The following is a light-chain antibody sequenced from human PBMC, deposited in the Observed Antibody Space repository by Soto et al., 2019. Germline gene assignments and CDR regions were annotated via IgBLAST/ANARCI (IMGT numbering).Light chain of an antibody. CDR2: GAS. J-gene: IGKJ4*01. CDR3: QHYNNWPPLT. Sequence: EIVLTQSPGTLSLSPGERATLSCRASQSVSSSYLAWYQQKPGQAPRLLIYGASTRATGIPARFSGSGSGTEFTLTISSLQSEDFAVYYCQHYNNWPPLTFGGGTKVEIK. CDR1: QSVSSSY. V-gene: IGKV3-15*01.